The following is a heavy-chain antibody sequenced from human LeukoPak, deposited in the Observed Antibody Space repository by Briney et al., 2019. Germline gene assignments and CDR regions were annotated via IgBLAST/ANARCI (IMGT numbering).Heavy chain of an antibody. J-gene: IGHJ4*02. Sequence: PGGSMRLSCAASGLTFRTYGMHCVRQAPGKGLEWVAFIWYDGSNQYYADSVKGRFTISRDNSKNTLYLQMNSLRAEDTAVYYCATPYNYSFDSWGQGTLVTVSS. CDR1: GLTFRTYG. CDR2: IWYDGSNQ. D-gene: IGHD3-22*01. CDR3: ATPYNYSFDS. V-gene: IGHV3-30*02.